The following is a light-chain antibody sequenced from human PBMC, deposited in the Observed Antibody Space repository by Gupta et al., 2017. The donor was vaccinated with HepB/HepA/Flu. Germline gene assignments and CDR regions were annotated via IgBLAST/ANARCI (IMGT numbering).Light chain of an antibody. CDR1: KLGDKY. J-gene: IGLJ2*01. CDR3: PEWDSTAVV. Sequence: YDLTQPPSISVSPGQTASITCSGDKLGDKYSSWYQQRPGQSPVLVIYQNYEPPSGIPERFSGSSPGNTATTTISGTQAVDDDYYYCPEWDSTAVVFGGGTKLTVL. CDR2: QNY. V-gene: IGLV3-1*01.